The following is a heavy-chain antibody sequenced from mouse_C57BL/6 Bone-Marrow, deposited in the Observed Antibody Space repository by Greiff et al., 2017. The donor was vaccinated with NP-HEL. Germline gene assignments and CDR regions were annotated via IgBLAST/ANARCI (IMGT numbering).Heavy chain of an antibody. CDR1: GYTFTTYP. CDR3: ARGEYYYGSSHWYFDV. CDR2: FHPYNDDT. Sequence: QVQLKQSGAELVKPGASVKMSCKASGYTFTTYPIEWMKQNHGKSLEWIGNFHPYNDDTKYNEKFKGKATLTVEKSSSTVYLELSRLTSDDSAVYYCARGEYYYGSSHWYFDVWGTGTTVTVAS. D-gene: IGHD1-1*01. J-gene: IGHJ1*03. V-gene: IGHV1-47*01.